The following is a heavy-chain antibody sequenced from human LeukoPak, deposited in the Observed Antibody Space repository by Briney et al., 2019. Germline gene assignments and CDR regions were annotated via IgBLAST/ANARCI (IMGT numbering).Heavy chain of an antibody. J-gene: IGHJ4*02. CDR2: VSGRDTST. Sequence: PGGSLRLSCAASGFTFSNYAMSWVRQAPGKGLELVSAVSGRDTSTYYTDSVKGRFTISRDNSKNTLYLQMNSLSAEDTAIYYCAKWGDYDVLTGYYDSDYWGQGTLVTVSS. CDR3: AKWGDYDVLTGYYDSDY. V-gene: IGHV3-23*01. CDR1: GFTFSNYA. D-gene: IGHD3-9*01.